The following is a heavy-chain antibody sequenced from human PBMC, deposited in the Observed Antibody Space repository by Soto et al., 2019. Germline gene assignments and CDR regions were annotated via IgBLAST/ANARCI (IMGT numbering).Heavy chain of an antibody. D-gene: IGHD1-26*01. CDR2: ISHDGNNK. Sequence: QVQLVESGGGVVQPGRSLRLSCAASGFTFSSHIMHWVRQTPGKGLEWMTFISHDGNNKYYADSVKGRFTISRGNSENTLCLQMDSLRVEDTAVYYCARDDEGGSDCDLGYWGQGTLVTVSS. J-gene: IGHJ4*02. CDR1: GFTFSSHI. CDR3: ARDDEGGSDCDLGY. V-gene: IGHV3-30-3*01.